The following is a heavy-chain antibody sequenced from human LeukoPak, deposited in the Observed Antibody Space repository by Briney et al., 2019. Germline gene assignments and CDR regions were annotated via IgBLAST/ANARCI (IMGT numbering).Heavy chain of an antibody. CDR1: GYTFTGYY. CDR3: ARVPIYCGGDCSNWFDP. J-gene: IGHJ5*02. D-gene: IGHD2-21*02. Sequence: ASVKVSCKASGYTFTGYYMHWVRQAPGQGLEWMGWINPNSGGTNYAQKFQGRVTMTRDTSISTAYMELSRLRSDDTAVYYCARVPIYCGGDCSNWFDPWGQGTLVTASS. CDR2: INPNSGGT. V-gene: IGHV1-2*02.